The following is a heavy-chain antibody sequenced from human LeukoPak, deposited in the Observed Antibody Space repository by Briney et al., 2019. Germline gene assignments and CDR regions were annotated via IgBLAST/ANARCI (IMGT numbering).Heavy chain of an antibody. J-gene: IGHJ5*02. D-gene: IGHD6-19*01. CDR3: ARDRGWWGTFDP. Sequence: SQTISLACAIYGDSVASTGAAWNWVRQSPSRGLEWLGRTYYRSKWSTDYADSVKGRITINPDTSKNQFSLQLNSVIPEDTAMYFCARDRGWWGTFDPWGQGTLVTVSS. V-gene: IGHV6-1*01. CDR2: TYYRSKWST. CDR1: GDSVASTGAA.